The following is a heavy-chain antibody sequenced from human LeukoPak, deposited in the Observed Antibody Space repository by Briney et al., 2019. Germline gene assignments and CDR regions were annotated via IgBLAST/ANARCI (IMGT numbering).Heavy chain of an antibody. Sequence: ASVKVSCKXSGGTFSSYTISWVRQAPGQGLEWMGRIIPILGIANYAQKFQGRVTITADKSTSTAYMELSSLRSEDTAVYYCARSAYGDYPAAAFDIWGQRTMVTVSS. D-gene: IGHD4-17*01. J-gene: IGHJ3*02. CDR2: IIPILGIA. CDR3: ARSAYGDYPAAAFDI. V-gene: IGHV1-69*02. CDR1: GGTFSSYT.